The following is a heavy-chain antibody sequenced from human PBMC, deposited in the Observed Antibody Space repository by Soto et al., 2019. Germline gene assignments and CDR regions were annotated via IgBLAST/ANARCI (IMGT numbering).Heavy chain of an antibody. D-gene: IGHD3-16*01. Sequence: QVQLVESGGGVVQPGTSLTLSCAASGFTFSNYAMHWVRLAPGKGLEWVAAMSFDGTRYYADSVKGRSTIARHSARNAVFVQTSGLRVDDTALEYSPGVRPLPSMNRGNELLDIWGQGTMVTVSS. J-gene: IGHJ3*02. CDR2: MSFDGTR. CDR1: GFTFSNYA. CDR3: PGVRPLPSMNRGNELLDI. V-gene: IGHV3-30*03.